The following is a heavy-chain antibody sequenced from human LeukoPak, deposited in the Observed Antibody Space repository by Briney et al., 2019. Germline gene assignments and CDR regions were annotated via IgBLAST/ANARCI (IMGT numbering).Heavy chain of an antibody. V-gene: IGHV1-46*01. CDR2: INPSGGST. D-gene: IGHD3-10*01. J-gene: IGHJ5*02. CDR1: GYTFTGYY. Sequence: ASVKVSCKASGYTFTGYYMHWVRQAPGQGLEWMGWINPSGGSTSYAQKFQGRVTMTRDMSTSTVYMELSSLRSEDTAVYYCARDKGSTMVRGVIAYNWFDPWGQGTLVTVSS. CDR3: ARDKGSTMVRGVIAYNWFDP.